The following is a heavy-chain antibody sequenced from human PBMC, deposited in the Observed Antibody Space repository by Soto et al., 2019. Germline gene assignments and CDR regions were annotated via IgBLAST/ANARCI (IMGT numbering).Heavy chain of an antibody. D-gene: IGHD3-22*01. Sequence: QVQLVQSGAEVKKPGASVKVSCKASGYTFTSYGIRWVRQAPGQGLEWMGWISAYNGNTNYAQKLQGRVTMTTDTSTSTAYMELRSLRSDDKAVYYCARVVKFYYDSSGYTPRYYFDYWGQGTLVTVSS. CDR1: GYTFTSYG. V-gene: IGHV1-18*01. J-gene: IGHJ4*02. CDR3: ARVVKFYYDSSGYTPRYYFDY. CDR2: ISAYNGNT.